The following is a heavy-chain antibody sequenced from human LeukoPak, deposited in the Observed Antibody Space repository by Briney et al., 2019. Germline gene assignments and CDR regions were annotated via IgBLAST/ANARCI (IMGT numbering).Heavy chain of an antibody. Sequence: PSETLSLTCAVYGGSFSGYYWSWIRQPPGKGLEWIGEINHSESTNYKPSLKSRVTISVDTSKNRFSLKLSSVTAADTAVYYCARARPVVPAAMKHTYYMDVWGKGTTVTVSS. J-gene: IGHJ6*03. CDR3: ARARPVVPAAMKHTYYMDV. CDR1: GGSFSGYY. V-gene: IGHV4-34*01. D-gene: IGHD2-2*01. CDR2: INHSEST.